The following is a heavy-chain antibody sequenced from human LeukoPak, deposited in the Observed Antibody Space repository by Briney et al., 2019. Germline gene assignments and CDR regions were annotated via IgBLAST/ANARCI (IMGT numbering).Heavy chain of an antibody. V-gene: IGHV5-51*01. CDR1: GYSFTSQW. D-gene: IGHD3-22*01. Sequence: GESLKISCKGSGYSFTSQWIAWVRQMPGKGLEWMGIIYPGDSDTRYSPSFQGQVTISADKSISTAYLQWSSLKASDTAMYYCARHADYYDSSGYYYPISYYYYGMDVWGQGTTVTVSS. CDR3: ARHADYYDSSGYYYPISYYYYGMDV. CDR2: IYPGDSDT. J-gene: IGHJ6*02.